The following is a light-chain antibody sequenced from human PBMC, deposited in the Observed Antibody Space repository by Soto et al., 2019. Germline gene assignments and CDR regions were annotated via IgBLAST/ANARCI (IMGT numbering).Light chain of an antibody. CDR2: EVV. CDR1: NSDNGVYDF. CDR3: KSYAGSNTYV. Sequence: QSVLTQPPSASGSPGQSGTISCTGTNSDNGVYDFVSWYQHHPGKAPRLIIYEVVQRPSGVPDLFSGSKSGNTASLTVSGLQAADEADYFCKSYAGSNTYVFGSGTKVTVL. J-gene: IGLJ1*01. V-gene: IGLV2-8*01.